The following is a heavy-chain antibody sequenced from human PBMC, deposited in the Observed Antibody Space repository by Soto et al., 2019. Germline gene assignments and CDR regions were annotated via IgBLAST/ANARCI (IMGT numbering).Heavy chain of an antibody. CDR1: GFTFSSYS. Sequence: GGSLRLSCAASGFTFSSYSMNWVRQAPGKGLEWVSSISSSSSYIYYADSVKGRFTISRDNAKNSLYLQMNSLRAEDTAVYYCARDLEDTAPAYYYYYGMDVWGQGTTVTVSS. V-gene: IGHV3-21*01. CDR2: ISSSSSYI. CDR3: ARDLEDTAPAYYYYYGMDV. D-gene: IGHD5-18*01. J-gene: IGHJ6*02.